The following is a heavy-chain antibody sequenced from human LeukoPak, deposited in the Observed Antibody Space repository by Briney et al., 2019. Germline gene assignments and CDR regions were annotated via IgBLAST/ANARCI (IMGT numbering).Heavy chain of an antibody. CDR2: IYYSGST. D-gene: IGHD7-27*01. J-gene: IGHJ4*02. CDR3: ARQRGWGFGSYLDY. CDR1: GGSISRSDYY. Sequence: SETLSLTCTVSGGSISRSDYYWGWIRQPPGKGLEWIGIIYYSGSTYYSPSLKSRVTISVDTSKNQFSLKLSSVTAADTAVYYCARQRGWGFGSYLDYWGQGTLVTVSS. V-gene: IGHV4-39*01.